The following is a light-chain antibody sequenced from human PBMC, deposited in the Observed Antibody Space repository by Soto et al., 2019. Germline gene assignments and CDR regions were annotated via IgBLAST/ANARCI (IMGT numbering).Light chain of an antibody. Sequence: EIVITQSPATLSVSPGERATLSCRASQSVSSNLAWYQQKRGQAPRLLIYGASTRATGIPARFSGSGSGTDFTLTISSLQPEDFATYYCQQANSFPTFGGGTKVDI. J-gene: IGKJ4*01. V-gene: IGKV3-15*01. CDR2: GAS. CDR1: QSVSSN. CDR3: QQANSFPT.